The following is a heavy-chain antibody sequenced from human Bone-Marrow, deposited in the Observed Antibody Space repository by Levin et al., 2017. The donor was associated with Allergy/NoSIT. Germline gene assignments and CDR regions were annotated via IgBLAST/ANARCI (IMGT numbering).Heavy chain of an antibody. Sequence: GGSLRLSCAASGFTFSSYWMHWVRQAPGKGLVWVSRINSDGSSTSYADSVKGRFTISRDNAKNTLYLQMNSLRAEDTAVYYCARDCSGGSCYFGFDYWGQGTLVTVSS. CDR2: INSDGSST. D-gene: IGHD2-15*01. CDR3: ARDCSGGSCYFGFDY. V-gene: IGHV3-74*01. CDR1: GFTFSSYW. J-gene: IGHJ4*02.